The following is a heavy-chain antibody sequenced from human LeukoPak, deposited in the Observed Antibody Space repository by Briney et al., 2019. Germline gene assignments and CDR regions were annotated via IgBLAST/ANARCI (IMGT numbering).Heavy chain of an antibody. CDR2: ISGNGDIT. CDR1: GFTFSSYA. J-gene: IGHJ4*02. V-gene: IGHV3-23*01. D-gene: IGHD1-1*01. CDR3: AKDLRGTLSSRGPFEY. Sequence: GGSLRLPYAASGFTFSSYAMSWVPQAPEKGLEGVTAISGNGDITYYADTVKGRFSYSRDNSKNTLYLQLNSLRAEDTAVYYCAKDLRGTLSSRGPFEYWGQGTLVTVSS.